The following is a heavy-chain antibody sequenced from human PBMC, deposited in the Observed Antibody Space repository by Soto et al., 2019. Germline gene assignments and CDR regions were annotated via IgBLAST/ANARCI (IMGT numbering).Heavy chain of an antibody. J-gene: IGHJ4*02. CDR2: IKDGGRT. V-gene: IGHV4-34*01. CDR3: ARGQEGVVATH. Sequence: QVQLQQWGAGLLKPSETLSLNCAVNGGSLSGYYWSWIRQPPGKGLAWIGEIKDGGRTNYSPSLKSRATISSDTTNNQFSRRLYSVTAADTGVYYCARGQEGVVATHWDQGPLVTVSS. D-gene: IGHD5-12*01. CDR1: GGSLSGYY.